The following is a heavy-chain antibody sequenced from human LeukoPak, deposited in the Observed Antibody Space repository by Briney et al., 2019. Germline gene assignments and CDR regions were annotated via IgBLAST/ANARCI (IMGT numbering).Heavy chain of an antibody. CDR3: AKDVFELYDIYDH. CDR1: GFTFSSYS. J-gene: IGHJ4*02. Sequence: GGSLRLSCAASGFTFSSYSMNWVRQAPGKGLEWVSSISSSSSYIYYADSVKGRFTISRDNAKNSLYLQMNSLRAEDTAIYYCAKDVFELYDIYDHWGQGTLVTVSS. D-gene: IGHD3-9*01. V-gene: IGHV3-21*04. CDR2: ISSSSSYI.